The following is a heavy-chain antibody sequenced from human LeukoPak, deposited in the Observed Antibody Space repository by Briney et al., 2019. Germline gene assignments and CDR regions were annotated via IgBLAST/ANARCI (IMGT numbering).Heavy chain of an antibody. Sequence: ASVKVSCKASGGTFSSYAISWVRQAPGQGLEWMGRIIPILGIANYAQKFQGGVTITADKSTSTAYMELSSLRSEDTAVYYCARELYGSGSYYDYWGQGTLVTVSS. V-gene: IGHV1-69*04. CDR3: ARELYGSGSYYDY. J-gene: IGHJ4*02. D-gene: IGHD3-10*01. CDR2: IIPILGIA. CDR1: GGTFSSYA.